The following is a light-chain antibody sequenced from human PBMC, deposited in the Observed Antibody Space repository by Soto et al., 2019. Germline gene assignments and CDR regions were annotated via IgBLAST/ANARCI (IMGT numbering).Light chain of an antibody. Sequence: QSALTQPASVSGSPGQSITLSCIGTSSDVGSYNLVSWYQHHPGKAPTLMIYEVTKRPSGVSDRFSGSKSGNTASLTISGLQADDEADYFCCSYAGSSSLVFGGGTQLTVL. V-gene: IGLV2-23*02. CDR1: SSDVGSYNL. CDR2: EVT. J-gene: IGLJ2*01. CDR3: CSYAGSSSLV.